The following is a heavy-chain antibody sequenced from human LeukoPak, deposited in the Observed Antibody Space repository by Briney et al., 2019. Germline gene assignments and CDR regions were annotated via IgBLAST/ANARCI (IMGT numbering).Heavy chain of an antibody. V-gene: IGHV3-15*01. D-gene: IGHD6-13*01. CDR2: IKSETDGGTT. J-gene: IGHJ4*02. CDR1: GFTFSTAW. CDR3: TRRSSAAGRQYFDY. Sequence: GGSLRLSCAASGFTFSTAWMSWVRQAPGKGLEWVGRIKSETDGGTTDYAAPVKGTFTISRDDSENTLYLQMNSLKTEDTAVYYCTRRSSAAGRQYFDYWGQGTLVTVSS.